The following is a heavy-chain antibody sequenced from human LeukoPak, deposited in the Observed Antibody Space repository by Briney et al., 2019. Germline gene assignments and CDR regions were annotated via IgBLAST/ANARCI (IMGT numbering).Heavy chain of an antibody. CDR3: AKSTDFWSGPIDY. J-gene: IGHJ4*02. CDR1: GFTFSSYG. V-gene: IGHV3-30*02. Sequence: GGSLRVSCAASGFTFSSYGMHWVSQAPGKGMEWVALIRYDGSNKYYADSVKGRFTISRDNSKNTLYLQMNSLRAEDTAVYYCAKSTDFWSGPIDYWGQGTLVTVSS. D-gene: IGHD3-3*01. CDR2: IRYDGSNK.